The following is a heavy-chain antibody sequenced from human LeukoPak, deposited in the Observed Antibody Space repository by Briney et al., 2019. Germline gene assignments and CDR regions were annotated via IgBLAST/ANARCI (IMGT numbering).Heavy chain of an antibody. CDR1: GFTFNSFG. CDR2: IYYDGSNN. V-gene: IGHV3-33*03. J-gene: IGHJ4*02. Sequence: GGSLRLSCAASGFTFNSFGIHWVRQAPGKGLEWVAVIYYDGSNNFYSDSVKGRFTISRDNAKNSLYLQMNSLRAEDTAVYYCARGDTAMVTWYFDYWGQGTLVTVSS. CDR3: ARGDTAMVTWYFDY. D-gene: IGHD5-18*01.